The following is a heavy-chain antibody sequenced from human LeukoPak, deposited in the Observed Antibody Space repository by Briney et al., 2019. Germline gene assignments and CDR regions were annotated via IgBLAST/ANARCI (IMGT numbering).Heavy chain of an antibody. Sequence: GGSLRLSCAASGFTVSSNYMSWVRQAPGKGLEWVSVIYSGGSTYYADSVKGRFTISRDNSKNTLYLQMNSLRAEDTAVYYCAREESIAVAGPYFDYWGQGTLVTVSS. CDR3: AREESIAVAGPYFDY. V-gene: IGHV3-66*01. CDR2: IYSGGST. CDR1: GFTVSSNY. J-gene: IGHJ4*02. D-gene: IGHD6-19*01.